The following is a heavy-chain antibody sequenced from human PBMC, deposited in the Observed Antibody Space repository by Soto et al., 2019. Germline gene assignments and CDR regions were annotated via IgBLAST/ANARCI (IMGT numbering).Heavy chain of an antibody. D-gene: IGHD2-21*01. J-gene: IGHJ5*02. V-gene: IGHV1-2*02. CDR2: INPKNGVT. Sequence: ASVKVSCKASGYSFTGYYLHWVRQAPGQGLEWMGWINPKNGVTKYGQKFQGRLTMTRDTSTSTAYMELSRLQSDDTAVYYCAKEGVIAAPPLYNWFDPWGQGVLVTVSS. CDR1: GYSFTGYY. CDR3: AKEGVIAAPPLYNWFDP.